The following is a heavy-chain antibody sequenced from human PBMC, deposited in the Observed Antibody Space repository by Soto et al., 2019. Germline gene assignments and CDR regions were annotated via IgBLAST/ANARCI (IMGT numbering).Heavy chain of an antibody. V-gene: IGHV4-39*01. CDR1: GGSISSSSYY. D-gene: IGHD3-22*01. CDR3: ARLVYYYDSSGYPDFDY. Sequence: SETLSLTCIVSGGSISSSSYYWGWIRQPPGKGLEWIGSIYYSGSTYYNPSLKRRVTISVDTSKNQYSLKLSSVTAADTAVYYCARLVYYYDSSGYPDFDYWGQGTLVTVSS. J-gene: IGHJ4*02. CDR2: IYYSGST.